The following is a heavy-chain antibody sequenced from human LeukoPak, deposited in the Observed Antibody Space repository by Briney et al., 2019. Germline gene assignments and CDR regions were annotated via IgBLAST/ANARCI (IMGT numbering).Heavy chain of an antibody. Sequence: SETLSLTCTVSGGSISSYYWSWIRQPPGKGLEWIGYIYYSGSTNYNPSLKSRVTISVDTSKNQFSLKLSSVTAADTAVYYRAREALNFTMDAFDIWGQGTMVTVSS. CDR2: IYYSGST. CDR3: AREALNFTMDAFDI. V-gene: IGHV4-59*01. J-gene: IGHJ3*02. CDR1: GGSISSYY. D-gene: IGHD3-10*01.